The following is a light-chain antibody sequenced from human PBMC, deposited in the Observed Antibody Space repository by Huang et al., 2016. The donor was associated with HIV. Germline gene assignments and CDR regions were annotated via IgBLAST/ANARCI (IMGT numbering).Light chain of an antibody. Sequence: IVLTQSPATLSLSPGERATLSCRASQSLNKFLAWYQQKPGQAPRLLIYNATDRATGVPVWFSGGGSGTDFTLTITDLKAEDFAIYYCEQRSSSLTFGGGTKVEIK. J-gene: IGKJ4*01. V-gene: IGKV3-11*01. CDR2: NAT. CDR1: QSLNKF. CDR3: EQRSSSLT.